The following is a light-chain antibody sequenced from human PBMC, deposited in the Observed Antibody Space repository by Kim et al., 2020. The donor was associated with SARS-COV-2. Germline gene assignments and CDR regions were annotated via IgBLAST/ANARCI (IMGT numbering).Light chain of an antibody. CDR1: KLGDKY. CDR2: QDS. CDR3: QAWDSSTYVV. Sequence: SPGQTASITCSGDKLGDKYACWYQQKPGQSPVLVIYQDSKRPSGIPERFSGSNSGNTATLTISGTQAMDEADYYCQAWDSSTYVVFGGGTKLTVL. J-gene: IGLJ2*01. V-gene: IGLV3-1*01.